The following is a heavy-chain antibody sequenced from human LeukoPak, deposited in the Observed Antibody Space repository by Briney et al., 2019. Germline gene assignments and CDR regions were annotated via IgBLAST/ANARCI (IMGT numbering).Heavy chain of an antibody. D-gene: IGHD4-17*01. CDR2: IYYSGST. CDR3: ARGPEDDTVSHFDY. J-gene: IGHJ4*02. Sequence: PSETLSLTCTVSGGSISSGGYYWGWLRQHPGKGLEWIGYIYYSGSTYYNPSLKSRVTISVDTSKNQFSLKLSSVTAADTAVYYCARGPEDDTVSHFDYWGQGTLVTVSS. CDR1: GGSISSGGYY. V-gene: IGHV4-31*03.